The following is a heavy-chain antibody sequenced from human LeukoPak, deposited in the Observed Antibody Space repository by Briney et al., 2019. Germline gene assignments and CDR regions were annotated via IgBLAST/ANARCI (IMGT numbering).Heavy chain of an antibody. CDR2: INSDGSST. J-gene: IGHJ4*02. CDR1: GFTFSSYW. V-gene: IGHV3-74*01. D-gene: IGHD2-2*01. CDR3: ARLSSTSCLDY. Sequence: QPGGSLRLSCAASGFTFSSYWMHWVRQAPGKGLVWVSRINSDGSSTSYADSVKGRSTISRDNAKNTLYLQMNSLRAEDTAVYYCARLSSTSCLDYWGQGTLVTVSS.